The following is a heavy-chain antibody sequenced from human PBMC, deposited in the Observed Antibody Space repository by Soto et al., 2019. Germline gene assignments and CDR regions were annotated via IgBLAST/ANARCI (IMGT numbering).Heavy chain of an antibody. CDR3: ARDQCASRSGSYYYAMEV. Sequence: PSETLSLTCTVSGGSVSSESHYWSWIRQTPGKGLEWIGYIYYTGSTNYNPSLKGRVTMSVDTSRDQVSLRLRSVTRADTAVYYCARDQCASRSGSYYYAMEVWGQGTKVTVSS. CDR2: IYYTGST. D-gene: IGHD3-3*01. V-gene: IGHV4-61*01. CDR1: GGSVSSESHY. J-gene: IGHJ6*02.